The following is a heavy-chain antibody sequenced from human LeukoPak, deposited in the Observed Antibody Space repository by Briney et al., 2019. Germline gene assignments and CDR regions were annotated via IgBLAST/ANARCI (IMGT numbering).Heavy chain of an antibody. CDR2: INPNSGGT. V-gene: IGHV1-2*02. CDR1: GYTFIDYY. CDR3: ARASTGLPNWFDP. Sequence: ASVKVSCKASGYTFIDYYIFWVRQAPGQGLEWMGWINPNSGGTGYAQKFQGRFTMTRDTSINTSYLELSRLRSDDTAVYYCARASTGLPNWFDPWGQGTLVTVSS. D-gene: IGHD4-17*01. J-gene: IGHJ5*02.